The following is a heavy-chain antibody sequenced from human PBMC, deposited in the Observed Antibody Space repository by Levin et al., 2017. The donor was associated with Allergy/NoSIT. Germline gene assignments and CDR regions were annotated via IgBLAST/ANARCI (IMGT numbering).Heavy chain of an antibody. D-gene: IGHD2-2*01. V-gene: IGHV4-31*03. Sequence: LRLSCTVSGGSISSGGYYWSWIRQHPGKGLEWIGYISYSGNTYYNPSLKSRVTISVDTSKSQFSLKLSSVTVADTAVYYCASATDDCSSTSCYWDYWGQGTLVTVSS. CDR3: ASATDDCSSTSCYWDY. J-gene: IGHJ4*02. CDR1: GGSISSGGYY. CDR2: ISYSGNT.